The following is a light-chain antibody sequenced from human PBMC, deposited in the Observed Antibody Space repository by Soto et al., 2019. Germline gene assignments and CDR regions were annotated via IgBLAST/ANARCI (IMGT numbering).Light chain of an antibody. CDR3: QQYYSTPWP. J-gene: IGKJ2*01. CDR2: WAS. Sequence: DIVMTQSPDSLAVSLGERATINCKSSQSVLYSSNNKNYLAWYQQKPGQPPKLLIYWASTRESGVPDRFSGSGSGRDFTLTISSLQAEDVAVYYCQQYYSTPWPSGQGTKLEIK. V-gene: IGKV4-1*01. CDR1: QSVLYSSNNKNY.